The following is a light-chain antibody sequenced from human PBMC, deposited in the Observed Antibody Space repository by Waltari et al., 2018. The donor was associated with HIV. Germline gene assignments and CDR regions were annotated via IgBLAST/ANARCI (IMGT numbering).Light chain of an antibody. Sequence: QSVLAQPPSVSGTPGQRVTISCSGTTSNIGTNVVNWYQQVPGTAPKLLISSNNQRPSGVPDRFSGFKSGTSAFLAINGLQSEDEADYYCATWDDTPTGHVLFGGGTKVTVL. CDR2: SNN. J-gene: IGLJ2*01. CDR1: TSNIGTNV. V-gene: IGLV1-44*01. CDR3: ATWDDTPTGHVL.